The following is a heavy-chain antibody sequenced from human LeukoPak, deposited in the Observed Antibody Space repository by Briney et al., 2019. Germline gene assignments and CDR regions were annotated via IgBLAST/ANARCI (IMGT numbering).Heavy chain of an antibody. CDR3: ARPRNHFGVVLGWFDP. J-gene: IGHJ5*02. CDR1: GGSISSTSYY. CDR2: IYYSGST. D-gene: IGHD3-3*01. V-gene: IGHV4-39*01. Sequence: PSETLSLTCTVSGGSISSTSYYWGWIRQPPGKGLEWIVSIYYSGSTYYNPSLKSRVTISVDTSKNQFSLKPSSVTAADTAVYYCARPRNHFGVVLGWFDPWGQGTLVTVSS.